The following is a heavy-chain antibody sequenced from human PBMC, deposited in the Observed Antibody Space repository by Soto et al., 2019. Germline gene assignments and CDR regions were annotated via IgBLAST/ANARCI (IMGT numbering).Heavy chain of an antibody. CDR3: ARAGDYDFWSGYYSPPYYYYGMDV. V-gene: IGHV1-18*01. CDR2: ISAYNGNT. J-gene: IGHJ6*02. Sequence: ASVKVSCKASGYTFTSYGISWVREAPGQGLEWMGWISAYNGNTNYAQKLQGRVTMTTDTSTSTAYMELRSLRSDDTAVYYCARAGDYDFWSGYYSPPYYYYGMDVWGQGTTVTVSS. D-gene: IGHD3-3*01. CDR1: GYTFTSYG.